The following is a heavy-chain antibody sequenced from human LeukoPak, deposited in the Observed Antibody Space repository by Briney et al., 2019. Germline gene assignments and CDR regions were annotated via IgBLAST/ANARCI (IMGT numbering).Heavy chain of an antibody. CDR3: AREVSSWTRDAFDI. CDR1: GFTFDDYA. Sequence: GGSLRLSCAASGFTFDDYAIHWVRQAPGKGLEWVSGISWNSGSIGYADSVKGRFTISRDNAKNSLYLQMNSLRAEDTALYYCAREVSSWTRDAFDIWGQGTMVTVSS. CDR2: ISWNSGSI. D-gene: IGHD6-13*01. V-gene: IGHV3-9*01. J-gene: IGHJ3*02.